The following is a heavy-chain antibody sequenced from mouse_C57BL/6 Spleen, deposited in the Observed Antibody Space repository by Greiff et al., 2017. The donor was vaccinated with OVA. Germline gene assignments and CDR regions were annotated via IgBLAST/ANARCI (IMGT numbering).Heavy chain of an antibody. D-gene: IGHD4-1*01. V-gene: IGHV1-76*01. J-gene: IGHJ2*01. CDR1: GYTFTDYY. CDR2: IYPGSGNT. Sequence: QVQLKQSGAELVRPGASVKLSCKASGYTFTDYYINWVKQRPGQGLEWIARIYPGSGNTYYNEKFKGKATLTAEKSSSTAYMQLSSLTSEDSAVYFCARGDWGEGYFDYWGQGTTLTVSS. CDR3: ARGDWGEGYFDY.